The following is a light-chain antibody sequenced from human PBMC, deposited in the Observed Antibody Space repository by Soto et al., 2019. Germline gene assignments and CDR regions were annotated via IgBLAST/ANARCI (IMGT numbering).Light chain of an antibody. CDR2: QVT. CDR1: SSDLAIYNY. J-gene: IGLJ2*01. Sequence: QSALTQPASVSGSPGQSITISCTGTSSDLAIYNYVSWYQQQPGKAPKLMIYQVTNRPSGVSNRFSGSRSGTSASLAITGLQAEAEADYYCQSYDISLSAVVFGGGTKLTVL. CDR3: QSYDISLSAVV. V-gene: IGLV2-14*01.